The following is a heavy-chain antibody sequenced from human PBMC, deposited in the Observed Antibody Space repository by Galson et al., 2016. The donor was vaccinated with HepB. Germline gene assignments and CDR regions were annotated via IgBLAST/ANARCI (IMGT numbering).Heavy chain of an antibody. D-gene: IGHD3-3*01. Sequence: SLRLSCAASGFTFGDYGMSWFRQAPGKGLEWVGFIRRRSYGGTIEYAPSVEDRFIISRDDSKNIAYLQMNSLKTEDTAVYYCTRDSPLRFLEWLQSYNYYYMDVWGKGTTVTVSS. J-gene: IGHJ6*03. V-gene: IGHV3-49*03. CDR2: IRRRSYGGTI. CDR3: TRDSPLRFLEWLQSYNYYYMDV. CDR1: GFTFGDYG.